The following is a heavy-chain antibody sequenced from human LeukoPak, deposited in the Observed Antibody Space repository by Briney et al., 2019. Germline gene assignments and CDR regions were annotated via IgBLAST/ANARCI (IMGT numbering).Heavy chain of an antibody. Sequence: SETLSLTCAVSGGSISSSNWWSWVRQPPGKGLEWIGEIYHSGSTNYNPSLKSRVTISVDKSKNQFSLKLSSVTAADTAVYYCARLEAADSGPKFDYWGQGTLVTVSS. J-gene: IGHJ4*02. D-gene: IGHD6-13*01. CDR1: GGSISSSNW. CDR2: IYHSGST. CDR3: ARLEAADSGPKFDY. V-gene: IGHV4-4*02.